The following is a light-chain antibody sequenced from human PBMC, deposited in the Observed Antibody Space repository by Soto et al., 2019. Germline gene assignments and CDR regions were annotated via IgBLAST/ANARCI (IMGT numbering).Light chain of an antibody. J-gene: IGLJ3*02. Sequence: QSVLTQSPSASETPGQRVTISCSGSDSNVGSNTVDWYQQLPGTAPKLLIYNNNQRPSGVPDRFSGSKSGTSASLAISGLQSEDEAEYYCAAWDDSLTALVFGGGTKLTVL. CDR1: DSNVGSNT. V-gene: IGLV1-44*01. CDR2: NNN. CDR3: AAWDDSLTALV.